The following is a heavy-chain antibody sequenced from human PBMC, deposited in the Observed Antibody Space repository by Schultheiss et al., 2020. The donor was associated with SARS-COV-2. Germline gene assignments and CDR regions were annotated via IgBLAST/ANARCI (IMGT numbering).Heavy chain of an antibody. CDR1: GFTFSGFG. D-gene: IGHD5-12*01. V-gene: IGHV3-30*18. Sequence: GGSLRLSCAVSGFTFSGFGMHWVRQAPGKGLEWVAVISSDGKNKYYADSVKGRFSISRDDSKSTLYLQMNSLRAEDTAVYYCAKGRRIVATISVDYWGQGTLVTVSS. J-gene: IGHJ4*02. CDR3: AKGRRIVATISVDY. CDR2: ISSDGKNK.